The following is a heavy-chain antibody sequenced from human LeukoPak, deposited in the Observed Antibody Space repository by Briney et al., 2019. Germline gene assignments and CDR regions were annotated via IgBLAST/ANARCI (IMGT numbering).Heavy chain of an antibody. Sequence: GESLKISCRGSGYSLTSYWIGWVRQMPGKGLEWMGIIYPGDSDPRYSPSFQGQVTISADKSISTAYLQWSSLKASDTAMYYCARRGYYDSSDYWGQGTLVTVSS. V-gene: IGHV5-51*01. CDR3: ARRGYYDSSDY. CDR2: IYPGDSDP. D-gene: IGHD3-22*01. J-gene: IGHJ4*02. CDR1: GYSLTSYW.